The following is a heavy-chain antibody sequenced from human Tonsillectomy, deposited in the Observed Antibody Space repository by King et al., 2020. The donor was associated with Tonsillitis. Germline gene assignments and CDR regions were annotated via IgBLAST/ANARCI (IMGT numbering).Heavy chain of an antibody. CDR1: GGFISRYN. Sequence: VQLQESVPGLVKPSETLFFTCTCSGGFISRYNWCWLRQPPGKGLEWIVYIHLLGSTNYNPSLTERVTISADTSKNPFSLKLSSVTAADTAVYYCARANYYYYGMDVWGQGTTVTVSS. J-gene: IGHJ6*02. CDR3: ARANYYYYGMDV. CDR2: IHLLGST. V-gene: IGHV4-59*01.